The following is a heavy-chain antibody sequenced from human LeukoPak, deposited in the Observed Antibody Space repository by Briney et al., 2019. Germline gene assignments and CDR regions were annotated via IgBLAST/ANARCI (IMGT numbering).Heavy chain of an antibody. CDR1: GFTFSSYA. CDR2: ISYDGSNK. D-gene: IGHD3-10*01. J-gene: IGHJ4*02. CDR3: AKLGFGESSDY. V-gene: IGHV3-30-3*02. Sequence: GGSLRLSCAASGFTFSSYAMHWVRQAPGKGLEWVAVISYDGSNKYYADSVKGRFTISRDNSKNTLYLQMNSLRAEDTAVYYCAKLGFGESSDYWGQGVLVTVSS.